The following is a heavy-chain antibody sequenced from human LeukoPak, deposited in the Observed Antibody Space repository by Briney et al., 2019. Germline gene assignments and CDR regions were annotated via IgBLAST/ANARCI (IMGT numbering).Heavy chain of an antibody. CDR1: GFTFSSYG. CDR2: SSGSGGTT. J-gene: IGHJ6*03. CDR3: AKDGISWSYYMDV. V-gene: IGHV3-23*01. D-gene: IGHD1-26*01. Sequence: GGSLRLSCAASGFTFSSYGMSWVRQAPGKGLEWVSTSSGSGGTTYYADSVKGRFTISRDNSKNTLYLQMNSLRAEDTAVYYCAKDGISWSYYMDVWGKGTTVTISS.